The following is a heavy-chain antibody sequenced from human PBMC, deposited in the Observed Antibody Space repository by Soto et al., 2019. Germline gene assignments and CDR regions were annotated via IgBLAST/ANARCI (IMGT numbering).Heavy chain of an antibody. CDR3: ARTYCSSTSCYMYFDY. D-gene: IGHD2-2*02. V-gene: IGHV3-11*06. Sequence: QLVESGGGLVKPGGSLRLSCAASGFTFSDYYMSWIRQAPGKGLEWVSYISSSSSYTNYADSVKGRFTISRDNAKKSLYLQMNSLRAEDTAVYYCARTYCSSTSCYMYFDYWGQGTLVTVSS. CDR2: ISSSSSYT. CDR1: GFTFSDYY. J-gene: IGHJ4*02.